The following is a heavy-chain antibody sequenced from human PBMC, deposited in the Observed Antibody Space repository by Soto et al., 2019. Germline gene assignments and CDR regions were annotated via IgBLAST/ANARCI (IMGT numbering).Heavy chain of an antibody. CDR1: GFTFSSYA. D-gene: IGHD3-10*01. J-gene: IGHJ4*02. CDR3: ARDFRGTMVRGVMEDY. Sequence: PGGSLRLSCAASGFTFSSYAMHWVRQAPGKGLEWVAVISYDGSNKYYADSVKGRFTISRDNSKNTLYLQMNSLRAEDTAVYYCARDFRGTMVRGVMEDYWGQGXLVTVYS. CDR2: ISYDGSNK. V-gene: IGHV3-30-3*01.